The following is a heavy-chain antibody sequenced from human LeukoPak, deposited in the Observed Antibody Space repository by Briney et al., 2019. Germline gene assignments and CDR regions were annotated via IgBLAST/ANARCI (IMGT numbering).Heavy chain of an antibody. J-gene: IGHJ4*02. CDR1: GYTFTDYY. CDR3: ARVRGLNTAMVVGSYDS. V-gene: IGHV1-2*02. CDR2: INPNSGGT. Sequence: ASVKVSCKASGYTFTDYYMHWVRQAPGQGLEWMEWINPNSGGTNYAQKFQGRVTMTRDTSISTAYMELSRLRSDDTAVYYCARVRGLNTAMVVGSYDSWGQGTLVIVSS. D-gene: IGHD5-18*01.